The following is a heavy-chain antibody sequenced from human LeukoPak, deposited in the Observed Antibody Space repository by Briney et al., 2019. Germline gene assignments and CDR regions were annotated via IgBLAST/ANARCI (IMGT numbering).Heavy chain of an antibody. D-gene: IGHD3-3*01. CDR1: GYTFTGYY. V-gene: IGHV1-2*02. CDR2: INPNSGGT. CDR3: ARDLGYDFWSGYYFSLHGWFDP. Sequence: ASVKVSCKASGYTFTGYYMHWVRQAPGQGLEWMGWINPNSGGTNYAQKFQGRVTMTRDTSISTAYMELSRLRSDDTAVYYCARDLGYDFWSGYYFSLHGWFDPWGQGTLVTVSS. J-gene: IGHJ5*02.